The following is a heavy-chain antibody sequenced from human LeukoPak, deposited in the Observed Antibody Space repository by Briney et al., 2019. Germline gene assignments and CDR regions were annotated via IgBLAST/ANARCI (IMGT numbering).Heavy chain of an antibody. CDR3: AREVYDSSGYHAVEYFQH. D-gene: IGHD3-22*01. V-gene: IGHV1-69*05. CDR2: IIPIFGTA. Sequence: SVKVSCKASRGTFSSYAISWVRQAPGQGLEWMGRIIPIFGTANYAQKFQGRVTITTDESTSTAYMELSSLRSEDTAVYYCAREVYDSSGYHAVEYFQHWGQGTLVTVSS. CDR1: RGTFSSYA. J-gene: IGHJ1*01.